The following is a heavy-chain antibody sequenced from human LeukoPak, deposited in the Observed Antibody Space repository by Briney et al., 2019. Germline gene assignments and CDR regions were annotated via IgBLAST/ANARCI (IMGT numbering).Heavy chain of an antibody. V-gene: IGHV3-23*01. CDR3: AKIAETSGSYGQGFDY. Sequence: GGSLRLSCAASGFTFSTYGMSWVRQAPGKGLEWVSGINNNGANTYYADSVKGRFTISRDNSKNTLYLQMNSLRAEDTAVYYCAKIAETSGSYGQGFDYWGQGTLVTVSS. CDR2: INNNGANT. D-gene: IGHD1-26*01. CDR1: GFTFSTYG. J-gene: IGHJ4*02.